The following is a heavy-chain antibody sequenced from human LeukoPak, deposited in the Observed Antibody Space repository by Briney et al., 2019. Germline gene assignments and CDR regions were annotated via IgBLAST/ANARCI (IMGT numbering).Heavy chain of an antibody. V-gene: IGHV4-34*01. CDR3: ARYREVGATVDY. Sequence: PSETLSLTCAFYGGSFSGYYWSWIRQPPGRGLEWIGEINHSGGTKYNPSLKSRVTISGDTSKNQFSLKLSSVTAADTAVYYCARYREVGATVDYWGQGTLVTVSS. D-gene: IGHD1-26*01. J-gene: IGHJ4*02. CDR1: GGSFSGYY. CDR2: INHSGGT.